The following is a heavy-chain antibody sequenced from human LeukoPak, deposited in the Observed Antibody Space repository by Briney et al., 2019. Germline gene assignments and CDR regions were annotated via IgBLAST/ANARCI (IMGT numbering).Heavy chain of an antibody. Sequence: PGRSLRLSCAASGFSFRSHGMHWVRQAPGKGLEWVAVIWYDGSDKYYADSVRGRFTISRDNSKNMMYLQMNSLRAEDTALYYCARDSSSVYIDFWGQGTPVTVSA. V-gene: IGHV3-33*01. CDR3: ARDSSSVYIDF. J-gene: IGHJ4*02. CDR2: IWYDGSDK. D-gene: IGHD5/OR15-5a*01. CDR1: GFSFRSHG.